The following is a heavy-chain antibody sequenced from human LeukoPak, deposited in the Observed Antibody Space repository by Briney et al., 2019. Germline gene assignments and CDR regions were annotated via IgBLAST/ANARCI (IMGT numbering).Heavy chain of an antibody. Sequence: PGGSLRLSCAASGFTFSSYGMHWVRQAPGKGLEWVAVISYDGSNKYYADSVKGRFTISRDNSKNTLYLQMNSLRAEDTAVYYCAREPSSYYDYVWGSYRKYYFDYWGQGTLVTVSS. V-gene: IGHV3-30*03. J-gene: IGHJ4*02. D-gene: IGHD3-16*02. CDR3: AREPSSYYDYVWGSYRKYYFDY. CDR2: ISYDGSNK. CDR1: GFTFSSYG.